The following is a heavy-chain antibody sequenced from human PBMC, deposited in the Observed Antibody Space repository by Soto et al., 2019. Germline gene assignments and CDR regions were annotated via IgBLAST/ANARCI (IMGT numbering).Heavy chain of an antibody. CDR2: IYYSGST. CDR3: ARLKNSNYDVLRYFDY. V-gene: IGHV4-59*08. J-gene: IGHJ4*02. Sequence: SETLSLTCTVSGGSISSYYWSWIRQPPGKGLEWIGYIYYSGSTNYNPSLKSRVPISVDTSKNQFSLKLSSVTAADTAVYYCARLKNSNYDVLRYFDYWGQGTLVTVSS. D-gene: IGHD4-4*01. CDR1: GGSISSYY.